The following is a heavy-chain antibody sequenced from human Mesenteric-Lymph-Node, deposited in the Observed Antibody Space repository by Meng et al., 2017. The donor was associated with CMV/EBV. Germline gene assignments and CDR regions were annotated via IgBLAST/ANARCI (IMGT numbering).Heavy chain of an antibody. J-gene: IGHJ5*02. CDR1: GFTFSSYA. Sequence: LSLTCAASGFTFSSYAMHWVRQAPGKGLEWVAVISYDGSNKYYADSVKGRFTISRDNSKNTLYLQMNSLRAEDTAVYYCAKDLDSSGYYYPIGWFDPWGQGTLVTVSS. CDR2: ISYDGSNK. V-gene: IGHV3-30-3*01. D-gene: IGHD3-22*01. CDR3: AKDLDSSGYYYPIGWFDP.